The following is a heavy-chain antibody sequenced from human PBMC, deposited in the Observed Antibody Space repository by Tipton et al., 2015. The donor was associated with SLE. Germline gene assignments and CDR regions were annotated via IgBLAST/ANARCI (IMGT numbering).Heavy chain of an antibody. CDR2: IYYSGST. CDR1: GFTFSSYA. CDR3: ARGGTARTLLS. J-gene: IGHJ4*02. Sequence: LRLSCAASGFTFSSYAMSWIRQPPGKGLEWIGSIYYSGSTYYNPSLKSRVTISVDTSKNQFSLKLTSVTAADTAVYYCARGGTARTLLSWGQGTLVTVSS. D-gene: IGHD3-16*01. V-gene: IGHV4-38-2*01.